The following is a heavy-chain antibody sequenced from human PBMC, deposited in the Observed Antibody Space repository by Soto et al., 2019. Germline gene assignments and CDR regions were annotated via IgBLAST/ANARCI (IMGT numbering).Heavy chain of an antibody. V-gene: IGHV3-9*01. CDR2: ITWNRDRI. D-gene: IGHD4-17*01. Sequence: EVQLVESGGDLVQPGGSLRLSCAASGFTFEDHAMHWVRQGPGKGLEWVAGITWNRDRIVYADSVKGRFTISRDHSKNSLSLQMSSLRTEETALYYCARDILRQYYGMDVGGQGTTVTVAS. CDR1: GFTFEDHA. J-gene: IGHJ6*02. CDR3: ARDILRQYYGMDV.